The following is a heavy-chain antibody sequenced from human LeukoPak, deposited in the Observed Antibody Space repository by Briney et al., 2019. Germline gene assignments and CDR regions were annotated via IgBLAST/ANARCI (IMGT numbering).Heavy chain of an antibody. Sequence: SETLSLTCTVSGGSISSGGYYWSWIRQPPGKGLEWIGYIYHSGSTYYNPSLKSRVTVSLDTSKTQFSLKLSSVTAADTAVYYCARGRGYSYAFDPWGQGTLVTVSS. CDR2: IYHSGST. CDR1: GGSISSGGYY. V-gene: IGHV4-30-2*01. J-gene: IGHJ5*02. D-gene: IGHD5-18*01. CDR3: ARGRGYSYAFDP.